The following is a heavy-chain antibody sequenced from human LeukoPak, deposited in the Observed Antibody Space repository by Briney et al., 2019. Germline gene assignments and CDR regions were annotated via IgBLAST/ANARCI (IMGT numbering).Heavy chain of an antibody. CDR1: GFTFSDYY. V-gene: IGHV3-11*06. CDR3: ARGGIAVAGQPSDY. J-gene: IGHJ4*02. CDR2: ISSSSSYT. D-gene: IGHD6-19*01. Sequence: GGSLRLSCAASGFTFSDYYMSWIRQAPGKGLEWVSYISSSSSYTNYAASVKGRFTISRDNAKNSLYLQMNSLRAEDTAVYYCARGGIAVAGQPSDYWGQGTLVTVSS.